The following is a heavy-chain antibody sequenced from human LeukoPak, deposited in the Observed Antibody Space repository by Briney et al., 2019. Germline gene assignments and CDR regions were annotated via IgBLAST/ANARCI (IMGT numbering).Heavy chain of an antibody. CDR2: ISSSSNYI. J-gene: IGHJ4*02. Sequence: GGSLRLSCAASGFTFSSYSMNWVRQAPGKGLEWVSSISSSSNYIYYADSMKGRFTISRDNAKNSLYLQMNSLRSEDTAVYYCARDHAVATASDYWGQGTLVTVSS. V-gene: IGHV3-21*04. CDR1: GFTFSSYS. D-gene: IGHD5-12*01. CDR3: ARDHAVATASDY.